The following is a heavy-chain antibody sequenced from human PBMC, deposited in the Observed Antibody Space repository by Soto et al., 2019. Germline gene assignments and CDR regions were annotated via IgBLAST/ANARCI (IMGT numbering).Heavy chain of an antibody. CDR3: ARPAIEANRLKWYKWFDP. Sequence: GESLKISCRGSGYNFTNYWIAWVRQVSGKGLEWVGIIYPARSDTRYSPSFQGRVTISADESATAAYLEWSSLKASDTAMYYCARPAIEANRLKWYKWFDPWGQGTLVTVSS. CDR2: IYPARSDT. D-gene: IGHD2-15*01. CDR1: GYNFTNYW. J-gene: IGHJ5*02. V-gene: IGHV5-51*01.